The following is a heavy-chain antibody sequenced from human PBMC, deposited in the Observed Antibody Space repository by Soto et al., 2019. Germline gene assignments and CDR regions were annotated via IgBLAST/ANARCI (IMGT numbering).Heavy chain of an antibody. Sequence: GESLKISCKGSGYSFTSYWISWVRQMPGKGLEWMGRIDPSDSYTNYSPSFQGHVTISADKSISTAYLQWSSLKASDTAMYYCERQTPSPSTPPSYYYGMDVWGQGTTVTVSS. CDR3: ERQTPSPSTPPSYYYGMDV. CDR1: GYSFTSYW. CDR2: IDPSDSYT. V-gene: IGHV5-10-1*01. D-gene: IGHD2-2*01. J-gene: IGHJ6*02.